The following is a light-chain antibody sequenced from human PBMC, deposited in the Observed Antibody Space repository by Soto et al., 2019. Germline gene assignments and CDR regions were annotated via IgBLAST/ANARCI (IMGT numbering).Light chain of an antibody. Sequence: IQLTQSPSSLSASVGDRVTVTCRASQSINIYLNWYQQKPGKAPTLLIYAASSLQSGVPSRFSGGGSRTDVSLTITSLQAEDFATYYCQQSYSSPYTFGQGTKLEI. CDR2: AAS. CDR1: QSINIY. J-gene: IGKJ2*01. CDR3: QQSYSSPYT. V-gene: IGKV1-39*01.